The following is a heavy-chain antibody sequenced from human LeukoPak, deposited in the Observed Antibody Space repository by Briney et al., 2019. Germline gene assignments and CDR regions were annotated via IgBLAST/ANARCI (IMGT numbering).Heavy chain of an antibody. CDR1: GFTFSSYW. Sequence: GGSLRLSCGASGFTFSSYWMSWVRQAPGKGLEWVANIKQDGSEKYYVDPVKGRFTISRDNAKNSLYLQMNSLRAEDTAVYYCARTVTYDFWSGYYFDYWGQGTLVTVSS. CDR3: ARTVTYDFWSGYYFDY. CDR2: IKQDGSEK. V-gene: IGHV3-7*03. J-gene: IGHJ4*02. D-gene: IGHD3-3*01.